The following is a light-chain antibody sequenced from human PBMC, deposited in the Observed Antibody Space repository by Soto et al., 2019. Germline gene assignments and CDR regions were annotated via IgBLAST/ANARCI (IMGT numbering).Light chain of an antibody. CDR3: TSYTITSPYV. CDR2: EAT. Sequence: QSVLTQPASMSGSPGQSITISCTGTSSDIGRYNFVSWYQHHPGKAPKLIIYEATKRPSGVSYRFSGSKSGNTASLTISGLRAQDEAAYYCTSYTITSPYVFGTGTKVTVL. CDR1: SSDIGRYNF. V-gene: IGLV2-14*01. J-gene: IGLJ1*01.